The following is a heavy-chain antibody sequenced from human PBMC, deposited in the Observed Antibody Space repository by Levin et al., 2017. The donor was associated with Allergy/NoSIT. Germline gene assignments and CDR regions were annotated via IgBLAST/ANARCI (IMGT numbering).Heavy chain of an antibody. V-gene: IGHV3-7*01. Sequence: GGSLRLSCAASGFTFTDFWMAWVRQAPGKGLEWVAYIKQDGSERHYVDSVKGRFTISRDNAKNSLYLQMSSLRAEDTAIYYCTKGLGFDPWGQGTLVTVSS. CDR1: GFTFTDFW. CDR2: IKQDGSER. CDR3: TKGLGFDP. J-gene: IGHJ5*02.